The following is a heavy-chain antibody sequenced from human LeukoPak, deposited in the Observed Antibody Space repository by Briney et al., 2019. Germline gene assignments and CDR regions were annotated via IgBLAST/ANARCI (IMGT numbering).Heavy chain of an antibody. V-gene: IGHV3-7*05. CDR2: IKQDGSEK. CDR1: EFTFSSYG. D-gene: IGHD6-19*01. CDR3: ARAWRYSSGWYGN. Sequence: PGGSLRLSCAASEFTFSSYGMSWVRQAPGKGLEWVANIKQDGSEKYYVDSVKGRFTISRDNAKNSLYLQMNSLRAEDTAVYYCARAWRYSSGWYGNWGQGTLVTVSS. J-gene: IGHJ4*02.